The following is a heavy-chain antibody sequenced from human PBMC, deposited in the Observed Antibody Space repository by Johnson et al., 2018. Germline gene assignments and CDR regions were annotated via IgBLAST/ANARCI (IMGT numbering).Heavy chain of an antibody. D-gene: IGHD3-22*01. Sequence: QVQLVQSGGGVVQPGRSLRLSCAASGFTFSSYGMHWVRQAPGKGLEWVAVISYDGSNKYYADSVKGRFTISRDNSKKTLYLQMNSLRAEDTDVYYCARTSTPYYYDSSGYWGYYYMDVWGKGTTVTVSS. CDR2: ISYDGSNK. V-gene: IGHV3-30*03. CDR3: ARTSTPYYYDSSGYWGYYYMDV. J-gene: IGHJ6*03. CDR1: GFTFSSYG.